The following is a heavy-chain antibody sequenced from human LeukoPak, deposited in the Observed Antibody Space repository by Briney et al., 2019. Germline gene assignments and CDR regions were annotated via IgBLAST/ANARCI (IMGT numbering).Heavy chain of an antibody. D-gene: IGHD6-19*01. V-gene: IGHV3-48*03. J-gene: IGHJ4*02. CDR3: ARQGIAVAGFDY. Sequence: QPGGSLRLSCAASGFTFSSYEMNWVRQAPGKGLEWVSYISSSGSTIYYPDSVKGRFTISRDNAKNSLYLQMNSLRAGDTAAYYCARQGIAVAGFDYWGQGTLVTVSS. CDR1: GFTFSSYE. CDR2: ISSSGSTI.